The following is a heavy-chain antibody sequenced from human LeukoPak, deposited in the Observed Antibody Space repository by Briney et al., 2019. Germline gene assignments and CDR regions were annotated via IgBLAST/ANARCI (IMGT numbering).Heavy chain of an antibody. D-gene: IGHD2-2*01. CDR3: AKETQLTVSALFDY. V-gene: IGHV3-23*01. CDR2: ISGSGGST. J-gene: IGHJ4*02. Sequence: GGSLRLSCAASGFTFNNYAMSWVRQAPGKGLEWVSAISGSGGSTFYADSVRGRFTISRDSSKNTLFLQANSLRAEDAAVYYCAKETQLTVSALFDYWGQETLVTVSS. CDR1: GFTFNNYA.